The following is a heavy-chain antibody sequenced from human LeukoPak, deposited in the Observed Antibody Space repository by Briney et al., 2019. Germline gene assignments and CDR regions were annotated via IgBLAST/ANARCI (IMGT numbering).Heavy chain of an antibody. CDR1: GGSISSYY. Sequence: SETLSLTCTVSGGSISSYYWSWIRQPPGKGLEWIGYIYYSGSTNYNPSLKSRVTISVDTSKSHFSLKLSSVTAADTAVYYCARRYYYGSGRPTDFDYWGQGTLVTVSS. D-gene: IGHD3-10*01. V-gene: IGHV4-59*12. CDR2: IYYSGST. J-gene: IGHJ4*02. CDR3: ARRYYYGSGRPTDFDY.